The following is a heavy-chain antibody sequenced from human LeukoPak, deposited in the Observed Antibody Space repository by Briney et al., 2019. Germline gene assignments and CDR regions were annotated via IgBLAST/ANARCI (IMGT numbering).Heavy chain of an antibody. Sequence: SVKVSCKASGGTFSSYAISWVRQAPGQGLEWMGRINPIFGTANYAQKFQGRVTITTDESTSTAYMELSSLRSEDTAVYYCAREEFDFWSGYSVNWFDPWGQGTLVTVSS. V-gene: IGHV1-69*05. CDR1: GGTFSSYA. CDR3: AREEFDFWSGYSVNWFDP. J-gene: IGHJ5*02. CDR2: INPIFGTA. D-gene: IGHD3-3*01.